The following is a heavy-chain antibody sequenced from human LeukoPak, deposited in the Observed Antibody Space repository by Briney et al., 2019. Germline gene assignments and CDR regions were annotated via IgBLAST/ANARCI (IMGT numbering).Heavy chain of an antibody. CDR3: ARRLSSIATSAANDY. D-gene: IGHD2-15*01. CDR2: IHPGNSET. Sequence: GESLKISCKGSGYIFSSYWIAWVRQLPGKGLEWMGIIHPGNSETTYNPSFRGHVTMSADKSVTTAYLQWSSLEASDTAMYYCARRLSSIATSAANDYWGQGTLVTVSS. V-gene: IGHV5-51*01. J-gene: IGHJ4*02. CDR1: GYIFSSYW.